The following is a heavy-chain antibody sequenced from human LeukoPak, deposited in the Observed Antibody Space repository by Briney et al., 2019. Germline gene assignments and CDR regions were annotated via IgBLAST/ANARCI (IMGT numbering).Heavy chain of an antibody. D-gene: IGHD2-8*01. V-gene: IGHV4-59*01. CDR2: IYYSGST. CDR3: ARSGTKTNGFDY. CDR1: GGSISTYY. Sequence: SETLSLTCTVSGGSISTYYWSWIRQPPGKGLEWIGYIYYSGSTNYNPSLQSRVTISVDTSRNQFSLRLSSVTAADTAMYYCARSGTKTNGFDYWGQGTLVTVSS. J-gene: IGHJ4*02.